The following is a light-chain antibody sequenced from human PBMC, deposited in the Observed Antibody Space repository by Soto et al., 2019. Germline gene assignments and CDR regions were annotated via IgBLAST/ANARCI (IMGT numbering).Light chain of an antibody. Sequence: EIVLTQSPGTLSLSPGERATLSCRASQSISSSFLAWYQQRPGQSARLIIYGASSRATGIPDRFSGSGSATDFTLTISRLDLEDFVFYTCPQYVTSSWTFGQGIKVDI. J-gene: IGKJ1*01. V-gene: IGKV3-20*01. CDR1: QSISSSF. CDR3: PQYVTSSWT. CDR2: GAS.